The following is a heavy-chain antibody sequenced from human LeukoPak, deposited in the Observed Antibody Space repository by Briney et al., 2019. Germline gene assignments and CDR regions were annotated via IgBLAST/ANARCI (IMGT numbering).Heavy chain of an antibody. J-gene: IGHJ4*02. V-gene: IGHV3-30*02. D-gene: IGHD6-13*01. CDR3: ARDRANYIAAFDY. CDR1: GFTFSSYG. CDR2: IRYDGYYE. Sequence: GGSLRLSCAASGFTFSSYGMHWVRQAPGKGLEWVAFIRYDGYYEYYADSVKGRFTISRDNSKNTLYLQMSSLRTEDTAVYYCARDRANYIAAFDYWGQGTLVTVSS.